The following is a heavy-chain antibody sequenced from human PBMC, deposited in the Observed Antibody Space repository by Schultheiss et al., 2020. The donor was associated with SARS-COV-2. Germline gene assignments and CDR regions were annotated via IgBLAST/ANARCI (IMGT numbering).Heavy chain of an antibody. J-gene: IGHJ6*02. D-gene: IGHD2-15*01. CDR2: IYHSGST. V-gene: IGHV4-34*01. CDR3: ARDARGYCSGGSCYSGYYYYGMDV. Sequence: SETLSLTCAVYGGSFSGYYWSWIRQPPGKGLEWIGSIYHSGSTYYNPSLKSRVTISVDKSKNQFSLKLSSVTAADTAVYYCARDARGYCSGGSCYSGYYYYGMDVWGQGTTVTVSS. CDR1: GGSFSGYY.